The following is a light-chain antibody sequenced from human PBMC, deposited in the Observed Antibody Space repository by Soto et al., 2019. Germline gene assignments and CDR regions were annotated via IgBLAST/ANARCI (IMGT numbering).Light chain of an antibody. V-gene: IGLV2-14*01. Sequence: QSVLTQPASVSGSPGQSITICCTGTSSDVGGYNYVSWYQQHPGKAPKLMIYDVSNRPSGVSNRFSGPKSGNTASLTISGLQAEDEAGYYCSSYTSSSTYVFGTGTKVTVL. CDR2: DVS. J-gene: IGLJ1*01. CDR1: SSDVGGYNY. CDR3: SSYTSSSTYV.